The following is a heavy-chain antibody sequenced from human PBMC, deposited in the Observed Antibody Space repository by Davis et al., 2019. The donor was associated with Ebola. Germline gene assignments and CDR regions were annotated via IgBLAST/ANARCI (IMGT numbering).Heavy chain of an antibody. CDR3: VRGHIGSPFDH. J-gene: IGHJ4*02. V-gene: IGHV3-20*01. D-gene: IGHD2-21*01. Sequence: GESLKISCAGSGFLSDDHGMSWVRQAPGKCLEWISSINWNGGSTEYAESVRGRFTISRDNAKNSLFLQMNSLRADDTALYHCVRGHIGSPFDHWGQGTQVTVSS. CDR1: GFLSDDHG. CDR2: INWNGGST.